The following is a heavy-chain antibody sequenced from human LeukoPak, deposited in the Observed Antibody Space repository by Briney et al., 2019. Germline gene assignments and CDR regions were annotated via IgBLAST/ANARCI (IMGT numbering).Heavy chain of an antibody. CDR1: GFTFSSYG. CDR2: ISYDGSNK. Sequence: QPGGSLRLSCAASGFTFSSYGMHWVRQAPGKGLEWVAVISYDGSNKYYADSVKGRFTISRDNSKNTLYLQMNSLRAEDTAVYYCAKSFGSGSYYNPPPEYWGQGTLVTVSS. D-gene: IGHD3-10*01. CDR3: AKSFGSGSYYNPPPEY. V-gene: IGHV3-30*18. J-gene: IGHJ4*02.